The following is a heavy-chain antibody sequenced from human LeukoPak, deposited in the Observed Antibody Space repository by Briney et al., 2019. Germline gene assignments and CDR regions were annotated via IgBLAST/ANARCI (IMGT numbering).Heavy chain of an antibody. Sequence: PSETLSLTCAVYGGSFSGYYWSWIRQPPGKGLEWIGYIYYSGRTNYNPSLKSRVTISVDTSKNQFSLKLSSVTAADTAVYYCARVGGGYSGSYHDAFDIWGQGTMVTVSS. CDR2: IYYSGRT. V-gene: IGHV4-59*01. D-gene: IGHD1-26*01. CDR3: ARVGGGYSGSYHDAFDI. CDR1: GGSFSGYY. J-gene: IGHJ3*02.